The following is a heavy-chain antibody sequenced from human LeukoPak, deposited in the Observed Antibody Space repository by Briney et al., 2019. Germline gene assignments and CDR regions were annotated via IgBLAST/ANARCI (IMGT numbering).Heavy chain of an antibody. J-gene: IGHJ4*02. D-gene: IGHD1-26*01. CDR3: AKVPIVGATQYYFDY. CDR1: GFTFSSYG. Sequence: GGSLRLSCAASGFTFSSYGMSWVRQAPGKGLEWVPAISGSGGSTYYADSVKGRFTISRDNSKHTLYLQMNSLRAEDTAVYYCAKVPIVGATQYYFDYWGQGTLVTVSS. CDR2: ISGSGGST. V-gene: IGHV3-23*01.